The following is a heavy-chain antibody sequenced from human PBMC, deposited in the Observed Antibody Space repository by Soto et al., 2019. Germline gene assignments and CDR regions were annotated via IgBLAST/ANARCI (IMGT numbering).Heavy chain of an antibody. D-gene: IGHD5-12*01. CDR3: ERDEDGYREYDY. Sequence: QVQLVESGGGLVKPGGSLRLSCAASGFTFSDYYMSWIRQAPGKGLERGSYICSRGSTIYYAASVKGRFTISRDNAKNSRYLEMNSLRAEDTAVYYCERDEDGYREYDYWGEGTLVTVSS. CDR2: ICSRGSTI. CDR1: GFTFSDYY. J-gene: IGHJ4*02. V-gene: IGHV3-11*01.